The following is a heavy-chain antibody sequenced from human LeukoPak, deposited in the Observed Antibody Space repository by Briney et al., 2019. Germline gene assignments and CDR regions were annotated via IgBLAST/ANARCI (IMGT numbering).Heavy chain of an antibody. CDR3: ARGPPTDYYDSSGFYYVFDY. J-gene: IGHJ4*02. V-gene: IGHV4-34*01. CDR2: THHSGST. CDR1: GGSFSGYY. Sequence: SETLSLTCAVYGGSFSGYYWSWIRQPPGKGLEWIGVTHHSGSTNYNPSLKSRVTISVDTSKNQFSLKLSSVTAADTAVYFCARGPPTDYYDSSGFYYVFDYWGQGTLVTVSS. D-gene: IGHD3-22*01.